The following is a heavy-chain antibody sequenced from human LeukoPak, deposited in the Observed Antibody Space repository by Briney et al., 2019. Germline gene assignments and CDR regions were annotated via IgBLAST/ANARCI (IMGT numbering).Heavy chain of an antibody. D-gene: IGHD3-10*01. J-gene: IGHJ4*02. CDR2: INPSSGGT. V-gene: IGHV1-2*02. CDR1: GYTFTGYY. CDR3: ARGVRITMVRGVNTASY. Sequence: ASVKVSCKASGYTFTGYYMHWVRQAPGQGLEWMGWINPSSGGTNYAQKFQGRVTMTRDTSISTAYMELSRLRSDDTAVYYCARGVRITMVRGVNTASYWGQGTLVTVSS.